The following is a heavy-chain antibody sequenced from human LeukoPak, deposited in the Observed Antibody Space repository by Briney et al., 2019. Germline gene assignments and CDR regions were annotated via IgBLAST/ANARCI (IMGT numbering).Heavy chain of an antibody. CDR1: GYSISSGYY. D-gene: IGHD6-25*01. CDR2: VYRSGTT. Sequence: PSETLSLTCAVSGYSISSGYYWGWIRPPPGKGLEWIGRVYRSGTTYYNPSLKSRVTISMDTSTNQFSLKLSSVTAADTAVYYCARMSGNAFDIWGQGTMVTVSS. CDR3: ARMSGNAFDI. J-gene: IGHJ3*02. V-gene: IGHV4-38-2*01.